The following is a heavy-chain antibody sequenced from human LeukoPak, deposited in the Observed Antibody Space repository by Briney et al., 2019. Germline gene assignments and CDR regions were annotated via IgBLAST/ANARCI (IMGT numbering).Heavy chain of an antibody. Sequence: GSLRLSCAASGFTFSNAWMSWVRQAPGKGLEWVGRIKSKTDGGTTDYAAPVKGRFTISRDDSKNTLYLQMNSLKTEDTAVYYCTTEVLSTSYFDYWGQGTLVTVSS. V-gene: IGHV3-15*01. CDR3: TTEVLSTSYFDY. D-gene: IGHD2/OR15-2a*01. CDR1: GFTFSNAW. J-gene: IGHJ4*02. CDR2: IKSKTDGGTT.